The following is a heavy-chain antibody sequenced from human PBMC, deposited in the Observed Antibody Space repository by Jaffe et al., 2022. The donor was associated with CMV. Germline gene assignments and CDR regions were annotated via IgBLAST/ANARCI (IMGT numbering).Heavy chain of an antibody. D-gene: IGHD3-3*01. CDR3: ARRAGAYYDFWSGPALYYFDY. V-gene: IGHV5-51*01. Sequence: EVQLVQSGAEVKKPGESLKISCKGSGYSFTSYWIGWVRQMPGKGLEWMGIIYPGDSDTRYSPSFQGQVTISADKSISTAYLQWSSLKASDTAMYYCARRAGAYYDFWSGPALYYFDYWGQGTLVTVSS. J-gene: IGHJ4*02. CDR2: IYPGDSDT. CDR1: GYSFTSYW.